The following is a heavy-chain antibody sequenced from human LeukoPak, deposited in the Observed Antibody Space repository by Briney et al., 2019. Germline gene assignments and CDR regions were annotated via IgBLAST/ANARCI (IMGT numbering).Heavy chain of an antibody. D-gene: IGHD6-13*01. CDR3: ARHPGIAAAASDYYFDY. CDR1: GGNFRNYG. CDR2: MLPIFGTA. J-gene: IGHJ4*02. V-gene: IGHV1-69*05. Sequence: GASVKVSCKASGGNFRNYGFHWVRQAPGQGLEWMGGMLPIFGTANYAQKLQGRVTMTTDTSTSTAYMELRSLRSDDTAVYYCARHPGIAAAASDYYFDYWGQGTLVTVSS.